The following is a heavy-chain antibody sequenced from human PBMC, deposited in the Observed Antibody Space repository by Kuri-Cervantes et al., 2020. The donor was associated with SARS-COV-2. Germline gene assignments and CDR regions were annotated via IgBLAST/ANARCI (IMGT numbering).Heavy chain of an antibody. Sequence: GGSLRLSCIGSGFTFGDYAMRWFRQAPGKGLEWVGFIRSKAHGGTTEYAASVKGRFTISRDDSKSIASLQMNSLKTEDTAVYYCTREDDYIDLELGFDYWGQRTLVTVSS. D-gene: IGHD4-17*01. CDR1: GFTFGDYA. CDR3: TREDDYIDLELGFDY. V-gene: IGHV3-49*03. CDR2: IRSKAHGGTT. J-gene: IGHJ4*02.